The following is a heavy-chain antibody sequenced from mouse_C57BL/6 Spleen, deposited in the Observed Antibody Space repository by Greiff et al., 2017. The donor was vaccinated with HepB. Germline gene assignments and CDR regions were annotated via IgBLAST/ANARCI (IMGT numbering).Heavy chain of an antibody. Sequence: QVQLQQPGAELVKPGASVKLSCKASGYTFTSYWMHWVKQRPGQGLEWIGMIHPNSGSTNYNEKFKSKATLTVDKSSSTAYMQLSSLTSEDSAVYYCARRAMDRGFADWGQGTLVTVSA. D-gene: IGHD1-1*02. J-gene: IGHJ3*01. CDR2: IHPNSGST. V-gene: IGHV1-64*01. CDR1: GYTFTSYW. CDR3: ARRAMDRGFAD.